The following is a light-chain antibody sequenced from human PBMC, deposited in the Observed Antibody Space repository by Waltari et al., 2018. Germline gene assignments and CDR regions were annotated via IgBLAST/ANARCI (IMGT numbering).Light chain of an antibody. CDR1: SPNSGPGYE. CDR3: QSYDSSLGAWV. V-gene: IGLV1-40*01. Sequence: QSVLTQPPSVSGAPGQRVTISCTGSSPNSGPGYELHWSQQRPVTAPKLLLYGNSNRPSGVPGRFSGSQCGTSASLAITGLQAEDEADYYCQSYDSSLGAWVFGGGTKLTVL. J-gene: IGLJ3*02. CDR2: GNS.